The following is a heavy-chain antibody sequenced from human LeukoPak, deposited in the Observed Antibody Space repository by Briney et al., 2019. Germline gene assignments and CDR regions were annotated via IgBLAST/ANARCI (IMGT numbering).Heavy chain of an antibody. V-gene: IGHV1-46*01. Sequence: ASVKVSCKASGYTFTSYYMHWVRQAPGQGLEWMGIINPSGGSTSYAQKFQGRVTITTDESTSTAYMELSSLRSEDTAVYYCARTYYDFWSGYRGYNWFDPRGQGTLVTVSS. D-gene: IGHD3-3*01. CDR2: INPSGGST. CDR1: GYTFTSYY. CDR3: ARTYYDFWSGYRGYNWFDP. J-gene: IGHJ5*02.